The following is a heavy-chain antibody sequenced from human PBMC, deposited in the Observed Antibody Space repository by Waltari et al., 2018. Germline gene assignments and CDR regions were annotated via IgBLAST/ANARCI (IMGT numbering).Heavy chain of an antibody. J-gene: IGHJ4*02. CDR3: AADLGSGGYYLVHFDY. D-gene: IGHD3-22*01. CDR1: GFTFSSYW. V-gene: IGHV3-74*01. Sequence: EVQLVESGGGLVQPGGSLRLSCAASGFTFSSYWLHWVHQGPGKGLVWVSRMNSDGSTTNYADSVKGRFTISRDNAKNTLYLQMNSLRAEDTAVYYCAADLGSGGYYLVHFDYWGQGTLVTVSS. CDR2: MNSDGSTT.